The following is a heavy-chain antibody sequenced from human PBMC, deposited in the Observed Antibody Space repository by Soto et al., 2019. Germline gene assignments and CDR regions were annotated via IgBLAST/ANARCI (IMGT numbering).Heavy chain of an antibody. Sequence: QLQLQESGPGLVKPSETLSLTCTVSVGSISSRSYYWGWIRQPPGKGLEWIGRIYYSGSTYYNPPLKSRVNISVDTSKTQFSLKLTSVTAADTAVYYCARHRSYSSGWYVDYWGQGTPVTVSS. CDR3: ARHRSYSSGWYVDY. V-gene: IGHV4-39*01. D-gene: IGHD6-19*01. CDR2: IYYSGST. J-gene: IGHJ4*02. CDR1: VGSISSRSYY.